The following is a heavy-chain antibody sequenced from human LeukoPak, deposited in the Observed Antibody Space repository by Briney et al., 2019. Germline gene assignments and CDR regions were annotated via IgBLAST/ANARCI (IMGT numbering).Heavy chain of an antibody. CDR1: GFNFGSDA. CDR3: ARDPSGSGWSLSD. CDR2: IWSDGSND. D-gene: IGHD6-19*01. Sequence: PGRSLRLSCTASGFNFGSDAMHWVRQAPGKGLEWEAFIWSDGSNDHYADSVKGRFTISRDNSKNTVCLQMNSLRVEDTAVYYCARDPSGSGWSLSDWGQGTPVTVSS. J-gene: IGHJ4*02. V-gene: IGHV3-33*01.